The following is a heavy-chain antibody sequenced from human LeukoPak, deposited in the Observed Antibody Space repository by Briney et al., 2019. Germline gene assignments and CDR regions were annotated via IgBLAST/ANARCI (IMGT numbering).Heavy chain of an antibody. J-gene: IGHJ4*02. D-gene: IGHD5-12*01. CDR1: GGTFSSYA. CDR3: ARGPPVAKLPFDY. Sequence: ASVKVSCKASGGTFSSYAINWVRQATGQGLEWMGWMNPNSGNTGYAQKFQGRVTITRNTSISTAYMELSSLRSEDTAVYYCARGPPVAKLPFDYWGQGTLVTVSS. V-gene: IGHV1-8*03. CDR2: MNPNSGNT.